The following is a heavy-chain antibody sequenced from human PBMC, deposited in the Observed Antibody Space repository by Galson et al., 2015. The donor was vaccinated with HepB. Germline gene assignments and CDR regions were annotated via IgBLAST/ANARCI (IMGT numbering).Heavy chain of an antibody. CDR1: GFTFSSYG. Sequence: SLRLSCAASGFTFSSYGMHWVRQAPGKGLEWVAVISYDGSNKYYADSVKGRFTISRDNSKNTLYLQMNSLRAEDTAVYYCAKDAGPGSGYYYYFDYWGQGTLVTVSS. J-gene: IGHJ4*02. V-gene: IGHV3-30*18. CDR2: ISYDGSNK. CDR3: AKDAGPGSGYYYYFDY. D-gene: IGHD3-22*01.